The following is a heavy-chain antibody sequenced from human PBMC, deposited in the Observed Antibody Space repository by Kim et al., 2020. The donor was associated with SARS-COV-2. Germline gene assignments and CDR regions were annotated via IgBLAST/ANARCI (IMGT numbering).Heavy chain of an antibody. V-gene: IGHV4-59*11. D-gene: IGHD3-22*01. J-gene: IGHJ4*01. CDR1: GGSISSHY. CDR2: ISYTGST. Sequence: SETLSLTCTVSGGSISSHYWSWIRQPPGKGLEWIGYISYTGSTNYNPSLKSRVTISVDTSKNQFSLKLSSVTAADTAVYYCARANYYYSSGYPNPTFDY. CDR3: ARANYYYSSGYPNPTFDY.